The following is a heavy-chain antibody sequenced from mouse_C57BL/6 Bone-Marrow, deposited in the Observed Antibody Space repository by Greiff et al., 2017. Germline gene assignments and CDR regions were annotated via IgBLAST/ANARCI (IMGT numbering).Heavy chain of an antibody. CDR1: GFNIKDYY. Sequence: EVQLQQSGAELVKPGASVKLSCTASGFNIKDYYIHWVQQRTEQGLEWIGRIDPEDGETKYAPKFQDKATITADTSSNTAYLQLSSLTSDDTAVSYCTRSLIYYGTNHWGQGTTLTVSS. J-gene: IGHJ2*01. D-gene: IGHD1-1*01. V-gene: IGHV14-2*01. CDR2: IDPEDGET. CDR3: TRSLIYYGTNH.